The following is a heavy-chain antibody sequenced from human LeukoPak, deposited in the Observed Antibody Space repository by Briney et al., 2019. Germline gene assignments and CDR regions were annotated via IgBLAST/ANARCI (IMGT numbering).Heavy chain of an antibody. CDR2: IYYSGST. D-gene: IGHD3-10*01. CDR1: GGSISSYY. J-gene: IGHJ6*02. CDR3: SRQIMTLYGSGSYYGMDV. Sequence: SETLSLTCTVSGGSISSYYWSWIRQPPGKGLEWIGYIYYSGSTNYNPSLKSRVTISVDTSKNQFSLKLSSVTAADTAVYYCSRQIMTLYGSGSYYGMDVWGQGTTVTVSS. V-gene: IGHV4-59*08.